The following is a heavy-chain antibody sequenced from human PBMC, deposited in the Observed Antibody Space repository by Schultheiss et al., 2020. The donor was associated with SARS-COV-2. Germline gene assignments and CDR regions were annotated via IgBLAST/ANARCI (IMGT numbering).Heavy chain of an antibody. CDR1: GFTFSSYA. CDR3: ARGDIVVVVAAVGGY. D-gene: IGHD2-15*01. V-gene: IGHV3-21*01. CDR2: ISSSSSYI. Sequence: GGSLRLSCAASGFTFSSYAMSWVRQAPGKGLEWVSSISSSSSYIYYADSVKGRFTISRDNAKNSLYLQMNSLRAEDTAVYYCARGDIVVVVAAVGGYWGQGTLVTVSS. J-gene: IGHJ4*02.